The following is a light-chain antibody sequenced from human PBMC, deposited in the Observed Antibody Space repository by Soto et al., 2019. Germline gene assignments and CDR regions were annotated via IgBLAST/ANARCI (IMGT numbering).Light chain of an antibody. CDR1: QTVFINY. CDR3: QEYDSSLWT. V-gene: IGKV3-20*01. J-gene: IGKJ1*01. Sequence: PGARATLSCRASQTVFINYVAWYQQKPGQAPRLLIYGASTRATGVPDRFSSSWSGTDFSLTISRVEPEDSAVYYCQEYDSSLWTFGQGTKVEI. CDR2: GAS.